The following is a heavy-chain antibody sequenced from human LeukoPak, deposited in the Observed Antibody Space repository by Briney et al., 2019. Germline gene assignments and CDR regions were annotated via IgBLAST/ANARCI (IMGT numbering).Heavy chain of an antibody. CDR2: ISGSGTTT. Sequence: GGSLRLSCAASGFTFNRYNMNWVRRAPGKGLEWVSAISGSGTTTYYADSVKGRFTISRDNSKNTLYLQMNSLRAEDTAVYYCAKDAANPQKRYCSSTSCYAPEYFQHWGQGTLVTVSS. V-gene: IGHV3-23*01. J-gene: IGHJ1*01. CDR1: GFTFNRYN. D-gene: IGHD2-2*01. CDR3: AKDAANPQKRYCSSTSCYAPEYFQH.